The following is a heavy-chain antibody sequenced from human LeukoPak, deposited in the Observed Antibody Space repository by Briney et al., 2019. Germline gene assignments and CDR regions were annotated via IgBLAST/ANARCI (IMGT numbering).Heavy chain of an antibody. CDR1: GYTFTGYY. Sequence: ASVKVSCKASGYTFTGYYMHWVRQAPGQGLEWMGWINPNSGGTNYAQKFQGRVTMTRDTSISTAYMELSRLRSDDTAVYYCAREATTVTTYPYNWFDPWGQGTLVTVSS. J-gene: IGHJ5*02. CDR3: AREATTVTTYPYNWFDP. D-gene: IGHD4-11*01. V-gene: IGHV1-2*02. CDR2: INPNSGGT.